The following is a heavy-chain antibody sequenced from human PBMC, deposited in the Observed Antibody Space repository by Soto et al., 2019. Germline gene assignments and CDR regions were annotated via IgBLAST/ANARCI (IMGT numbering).Heavy chain of an antibody. D-gene: IGHD6-13*01. CDR2: INPSGGST. Sequence: ASVKVSCKASGYTFTSYGISWVRQAPGQGLEWMGIINPSGGSTSYAQKFQGRVTMTRDTSTSTVYMELSSLRSEDTAVYYCARVKTGIAAAGTTGWFDPWGQGTLVTVSS. J-gene: IGHJ5*02. V-gene: IGHV1-46*01. CDR1: GYTFTSYG. CDR3: ARVKTGIAAAGTTGWFDP.